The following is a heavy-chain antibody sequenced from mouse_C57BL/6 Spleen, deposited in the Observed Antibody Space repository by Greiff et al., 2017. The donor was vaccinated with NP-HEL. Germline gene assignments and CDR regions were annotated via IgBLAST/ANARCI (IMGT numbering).Heavy chain of an antibody. J-gene: IGHJ2*01. V-gene: IGHV1-82*01. CDR1: GYAFSSSW. CDR2: IYPGDGDT. CDR3: ARDYYGSSLDY. D-gene: IGHD1-1*01. Sequence: VQLQQSGPELVKPGASVKISCKASGYAFSSSWMNWVKQRPGKGLEWIGRIYPGDGDTNYNGKFKGKATLTADKSSSPAYMQLSSLTSEDSAVYFCARDYYGSSLDYWGQGTTLTVSS.